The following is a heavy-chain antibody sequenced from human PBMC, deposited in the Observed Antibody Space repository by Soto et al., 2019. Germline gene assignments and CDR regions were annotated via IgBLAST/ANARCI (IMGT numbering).Heavy chain of an antibody. CDR1: GFTFSSYA. V-gene: IGHV3-23*01. CDR2: ISGSGGST. Sequence: EVQLLESGGGLVQPGGSLRLSCAASGFTFSSYAMSWVRQAPGKGLEWVSAISGSGGSTYYADSVKGRFTISTDNSMNALYLEMNSLSAEDTAVYYCAKDQSDLQWYFDRWGRGSLVTVSS. J-gene: IGHJ2*01. CDR3: AKDQSDLQWYFDR.